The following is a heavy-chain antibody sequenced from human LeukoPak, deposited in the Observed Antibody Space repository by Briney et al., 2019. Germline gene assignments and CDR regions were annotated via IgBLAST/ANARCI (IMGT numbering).Heavy chain of an antibody. V-gene: IGHV3-23*01. CDR2: ITPNADRA. CDR1: GFTFGSYG. Sequence: GGSLRLSCAASGFTFGSYGMSWVRQAPGRGLEWVSFITPNADRASYADSVEGRFTISRDNPRNTLYMQMNSLRDEDTAVYYCAIMHGYYDGSGYWVQWGQGTPVTVSS. J-gene: IGHJ1*01. CDR3: AIMHGYYDGSGYWVQ. D-gene: IGHD3-22*01.